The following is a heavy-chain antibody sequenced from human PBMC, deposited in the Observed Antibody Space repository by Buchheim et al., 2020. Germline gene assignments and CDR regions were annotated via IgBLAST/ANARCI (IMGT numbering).Heavy chain of an antibody. J-gene: IGHJ4*02. CDR2: INHSGST. CDR1: GGSFSGYY. Sequence: QVQLQQWGAGLLKPSETLSLTCAVYGGSFSGYYWSWIRQPPGKGLEWMGEINHSGSTNYNPSLKSRVTISVDTPKNKFYLKLSSVTAADTAVYYCARGVGSGSFGYWGQGTL. V-gene: IGHV4-34*01. D-gene: IGHD3-10*01. CDR3: ARGVGSGSFGY.